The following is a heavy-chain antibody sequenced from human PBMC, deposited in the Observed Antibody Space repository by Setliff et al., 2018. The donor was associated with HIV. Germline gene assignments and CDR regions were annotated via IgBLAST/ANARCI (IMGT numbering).Heavy chain of an antibody. CDR3: ARGHPTYYDSSGYYYGVDYYFDY. CDR2: INYSGST. J-gene: IGHJ4*02. V-gene: IGHV4-34*01. Sequence: SETLSLXCAVYGGSFSGYYWSWIRQPPGKGLEWIGEINYSGSTNYNPSLKSRVTISVDTSKNQFSLKLSSVTAADTAVYYCARGHPTYYDSSGYYYGVDYYFDYWGQGTLVTVSS. CDR1: GGSFSGYY. D-gene: IGHD3-22*01.